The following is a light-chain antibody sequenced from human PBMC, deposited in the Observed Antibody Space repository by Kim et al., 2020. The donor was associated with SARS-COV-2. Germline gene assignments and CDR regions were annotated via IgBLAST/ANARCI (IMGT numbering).Light chain of an antibody. CDR1: NDSIDTYY. CDR2: DDK. V-gene: IGLV6-57*03. Sequence: KTVTISCTRNNDSIDTYYVQWYQQRPGSAPTVVIYDDKQRPSGVPDRFSGSIDSASNSASLTISGLKTEDEADYYCQSYDTNNHVLFGGGTQLTVL. J-gene: IGLJ2*01. CDR3: QSYDTNNHVL.